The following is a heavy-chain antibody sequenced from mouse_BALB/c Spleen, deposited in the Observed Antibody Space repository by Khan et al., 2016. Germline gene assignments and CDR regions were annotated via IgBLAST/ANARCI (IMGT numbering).Heavy chain of an antibody. CDR2: IAPGSGST. CDR3: ARGAGTTGGYYAKVY. CDR1: GYTFTSYW. D-gene: IGHD2-14*01. J-gene: IGHJ4*01. Sequence: DLVKPGASVKLSCKASGYTFTSYWINWIKQRPGQGLEWIGRIAPGSGSTYYNEMFKGKATLTVDKSSSTAYIQLSSLSSADSAVYFCARGAGTTGGYYAKVYWGQGTSVAVSS. V-gene: IGHV1S41*01.